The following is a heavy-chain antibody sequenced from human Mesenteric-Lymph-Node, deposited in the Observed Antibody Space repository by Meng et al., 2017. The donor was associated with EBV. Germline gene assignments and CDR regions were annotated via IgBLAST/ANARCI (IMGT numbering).Heavy chain of an antibody. CDR1: GASISSGVYY. Sequence: QVQLQESGPGLVKPSPTLSLTCAVSGASISSGVYYWSWIRQPPGKGLEWMGYIYYRGSTYYNPSLKSRVTISVDTSKNLLSLKVNSVTAADTAVYYCAGHDFGDYAFDYWGQGTLVTVSS. J-gene: IGHJ4*02. D-gene: IGHD4-17*01. CDR2: IYYRGST. V-gene: IGHV4-30-4*01. CDR3: AGHDFGDYAFDY.